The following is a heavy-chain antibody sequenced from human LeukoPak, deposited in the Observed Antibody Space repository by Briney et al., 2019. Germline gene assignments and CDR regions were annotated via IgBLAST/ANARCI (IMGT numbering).Heavy chain of an antibody. Sequence: PGGSLRLSCAASGFTFSSYSMNWVRQAPGKGLEWVSSISSSSSYIYYADSVKGRFTISRDNAKNSLYLQMNSLRAEDTAVYYCARESPYCTNGVCSDFDCWGQGTLVTVSS. D-gene: IGHD2-8*01. CDR1: GFTFSSYS. CDR2: ISSSSSYI. CDR3: ARESPYCTNGVCSDFDC. V-gene: IGHV3-21*01. J-gene: IGHJ4*02.